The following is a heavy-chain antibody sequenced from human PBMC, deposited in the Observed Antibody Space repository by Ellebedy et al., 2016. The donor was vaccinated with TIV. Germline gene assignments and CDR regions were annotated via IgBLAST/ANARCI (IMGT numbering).Heavy chain of an antibody. D-gene: IGHD2-15*01. Sequence: MPSETLSLTCTVSGGSISSYYWSWIRQPPGKGLEWIGYIYYSGSTNYNPSLKSLVTISVDTSKNQFSLKLSSVTAADTAVYYCARDLCGGSCPFDYWGQGTLVTVSS. CDR2: IYYSGST. CDR3: ARDLCGGSCPFDY. CDR1: GGSISSYY. J-gene: IGHJ4*02. V-gene: IGHV4-59*01.